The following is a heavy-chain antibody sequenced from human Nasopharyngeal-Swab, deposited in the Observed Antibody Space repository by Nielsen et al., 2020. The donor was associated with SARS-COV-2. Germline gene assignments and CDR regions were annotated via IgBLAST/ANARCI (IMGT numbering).Heavy chain of an antibody. CDR3: ARDAPAHYGAFY. D-gene: IGHD4-17*01. Sequence: GGSLRLSCAASGFPFSTSVMTWVRQPPGKGLVGVSRISPDGRGTSFADSVKGRFTISRDNAKNTLYLQMDSLRGEDTAVYYCARDAPAHYGAFYWGRGTLVTVSS. V-gene: IGHV3-74*01. J-gene: IGHJ4*02. CDR1: GFPFSTSV. CDR2: ISPDGRGT.